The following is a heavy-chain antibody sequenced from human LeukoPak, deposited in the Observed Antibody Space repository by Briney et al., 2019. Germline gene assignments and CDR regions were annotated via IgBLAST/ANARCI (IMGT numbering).Heavy chain of an antibody. D-gene: IGHD3-10*01. CDR2: IYSGGST. CDR1: GFTFNNYW. CDR3: ARGGSWFGEFRWWYMDV. J-gene: IGHJ6*03. V-gene: IGHV3-53*01. Sequence: GGSLRLSCAASGFTFNNYWMSWVRQAPGKGLEWVSVIYSGGSTYYVDSVEGRFIISRDNSKNTVYLQMNRLRAEDTAVYYCARGGSWFGEFRWWYMDVWGKGTTVTISS.